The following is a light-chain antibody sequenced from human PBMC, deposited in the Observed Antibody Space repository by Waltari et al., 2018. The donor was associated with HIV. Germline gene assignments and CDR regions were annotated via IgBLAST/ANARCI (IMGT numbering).Light chain of an antibody. CDR3: QQYGSSAWT. Sequence: DIVLTQSPGTLSLSPGARATLSCRASKSVSSSYLAWYQQKPGQAPRHLIYGASSRATGMPDRFSGSGSGTDFTLTISRLEPEDFAVYYCQQYGSSAWTFGQGTKVEIK. J-gene: IGKJ1*01. CDR2: GAS. CDR1: KSVSSSY. V-gene: IGKV3-20*01.